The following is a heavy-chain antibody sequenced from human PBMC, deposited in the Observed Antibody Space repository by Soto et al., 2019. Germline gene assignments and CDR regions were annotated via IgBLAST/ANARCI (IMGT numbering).Heavy chain of an antibody. CDR2: IIPIFGTA. CDR3: ARMGITTVTYYYGMDV. D-gene: IGHD4-4*01. J-gene: IGHJ6*02. V-gene: IGHV1-69*01. Sequence: QVQLVQSGAEVKKPGSSVKVSCKASGGTFSSYAISWVRQAPGQGLEWMGGIIPIFGTANFAQRFQVRVTITADETTCTAYMELSSLISKYSAVDSCARMGITTVTYYYGMDVWGQGTTGTVSS. CDR1: GGTFSSYA.